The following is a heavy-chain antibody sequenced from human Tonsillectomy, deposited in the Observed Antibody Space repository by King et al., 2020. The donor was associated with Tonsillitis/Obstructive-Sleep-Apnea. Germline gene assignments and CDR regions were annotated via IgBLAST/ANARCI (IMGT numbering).Heavy chain of an antibody. CDR1: GFTFGDYA. J-gene: IGHJ4*02. CDR3: TRVVIVVVITTWGFDY. CDR2: IRSKAYGGTT. D-gene: IGHD3-22*01. V-gene: IGHV3-49*04. Sequence: VQLVESGGGLVQPGRSLRLSCTASGFTFGDYAMSWVRQAPGKGLEWVGFIRSKAYGGTTEYAASVKGRFTISRDDSKSIAYRQMNSLKTEDTAVYYCTRVVIVVVITTWGFDYWGQGTLVTVSS.